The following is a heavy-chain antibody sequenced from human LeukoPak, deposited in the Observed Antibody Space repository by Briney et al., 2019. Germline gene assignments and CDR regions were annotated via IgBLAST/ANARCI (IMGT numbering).Heavy chain of an antibody. D-gene: IGHD6-13*01. CDR2: IIPIFGTA. CDR3: ATPGIAAAGRDYYYYYYMDV. V-gene: IGHV1-69*13. Sequence: GASVKVSCKASGGTFSSYAISWVRQAPGQGLEWMGGIIPIFGTANYAQKFHGRVTITADESTSTAYMELSSLRSEDTAVYYCATPGIAAAGRDYYYYYYMDVWGKGTTVTISS. CDR1: GGTFSSYA. J-gene: IGHJ6*03.